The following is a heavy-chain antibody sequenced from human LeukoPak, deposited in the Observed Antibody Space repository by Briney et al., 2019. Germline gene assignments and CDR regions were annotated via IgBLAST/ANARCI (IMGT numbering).Heavy chain of an antibody. Sequence: GASVKVSCTASGYTFTSYGISWVRQAPGQGLEWMGWISAYNGNTNYAQKLQGRVTMTTDTSTSTAYMELRSLRSDDTAVYYCAREGVSYYDSSGYYSWGQGTLVTVSS. CDR3: AREGVSYYDSSGYYS. J-gene: IGHJ4*02. CDR1: GYTFTSYG. D-gene: IGHD3-22*01. V-gene: IGHV1-18*01. CDR2: ISAYNGNT.